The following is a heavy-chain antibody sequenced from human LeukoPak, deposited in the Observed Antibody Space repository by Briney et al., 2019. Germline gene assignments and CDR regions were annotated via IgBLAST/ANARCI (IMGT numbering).Heavy chain of an antibody. Sequence: GRSLRLSCAASGFTFDDYAMHWVRQAPGKGLEWVSGISWNSGSIGYADSVKGRFTISRDNAKNSLYLQMNSLRAEDTALYYCSRVAGLKYYYHYYGMDVWGQGTTVTVSS. CDR3: SRVAGLKYYYHYYGMDV. D-gene: IGHD6-19*01. J-gene: IGHJ6*02. CDR1: GFTFDDYA. V-gene: IGHV3-9*01. CDR2: ISWNSGSI.